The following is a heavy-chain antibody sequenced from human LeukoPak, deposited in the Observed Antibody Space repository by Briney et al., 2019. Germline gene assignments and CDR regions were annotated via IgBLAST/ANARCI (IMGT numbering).Heavy chain of an antibody. CDR2: INSDGSST. CDR3: ARDGYYDSSGPGSHAFDI. Sequence: GGSPRLSCAASGFTFSSYWMHWVRQAPGKGLVWVSRINSDGSSTSYADSVKGRFTISRDNAKNTLYLQMNSLRAEDTAVYYCARDGYYDSSGPGSHAFDIWGQGTMVTVSS. CDR1: GFTFSSYW. J-gene: IGHJ3*02. D-gene: IGHD3-22*01. V-gene: IGHV3-74*01.